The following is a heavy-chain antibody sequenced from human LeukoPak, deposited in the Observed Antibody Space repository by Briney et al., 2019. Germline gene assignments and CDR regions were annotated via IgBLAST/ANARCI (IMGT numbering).Heavy chain of an antibody. D-gene: IGHD1-14*01. CDR1: GFTVSSNY. CDR3: ARDRKEYTLDY. CDR2: IYSGGST. J-gene: IGHJ4*02. Sequence: PGGSLRLSCAASGFTVSSNYMSGVRQAPGKGLEWVSVIYSGGSTYYADSVKGRFTISRDNSKNTLYLQMNSLRAEDTAVYYCARDRKEYTLDYWGQGTLVTVSS. V-gene: IGHV3-53*01.